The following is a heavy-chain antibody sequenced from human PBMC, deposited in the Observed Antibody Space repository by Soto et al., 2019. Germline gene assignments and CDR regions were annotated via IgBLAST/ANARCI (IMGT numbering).Heavy chain of an antibody. D-gene: IGHD4-17*01. CDR3: AKAPHAIDYAGRGFDF. Sequence: EVQLLESGGGLEQPGGSLRLSCAASGFTFSSYAMGWVRQAPGKGLEWVSAISSGGARIYYADSVQGRFTISRDNSKNTLYLQMSSLRAEDTAVFYCAKAPHAIDYAGRGFDFWGQGTLVTVSS. CDR2: ISSGGARI. CDR1: GFTFSSYA. J-gene: IGHJ4*02. V-gene: IGHV3-23*01.